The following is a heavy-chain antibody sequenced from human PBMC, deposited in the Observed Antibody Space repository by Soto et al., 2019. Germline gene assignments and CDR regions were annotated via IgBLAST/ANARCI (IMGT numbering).Heavy chain of an antibody. CDR2: ITAYGDTT. CDR1: GFTFSNYA. V-gene: IGHV3-23*01. D-gene: IGHD6-19*01. J-gene: IGHJ5*02. Sequence: EVQLLESGGGFVQPGGSLTLSCAASGFTFSNYAMSWVRQAPGKGLEWVSAITAYGDTTHYAASVQGRFTISRDSPKNTLYLQMDSLRAEDTAVYYCAKDPLWYDSDWYPPPGFDPWGQGTLVTVSS. CDR3: AKDPLWYDSDWYPPPGFDP.